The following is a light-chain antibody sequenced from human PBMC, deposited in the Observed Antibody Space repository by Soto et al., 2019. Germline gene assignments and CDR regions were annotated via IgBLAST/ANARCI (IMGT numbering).Light chain of an antibody. CDR1: QSLSSS. Sequence: KLLTQSTGTLSLSPGERATLFCRASQSLSSSLAWYQQKSGQAPRLIIYGTSSRATGVPVRFIRSRSAADFSRTISSLESEDFGVYDCQQYYNWTWTFGQGAKVVIK. CDR2: GTS. V-gene: IGKV3-15*01. J-gene: IGKJ1*01. CDR3: QQYYNWTWT.